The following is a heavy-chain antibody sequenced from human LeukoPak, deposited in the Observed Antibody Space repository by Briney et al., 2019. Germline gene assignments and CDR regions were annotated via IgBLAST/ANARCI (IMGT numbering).Heavy chain of an antibody. D-gene: IGHD3-22*01. CDR2: MNPNSGNT. CDR3: ARGLPGYYDSSGYYPLDY. V-gene: IGHV1-8*01. CDR1: GYTFTSYD. Sequence: GASVKVSCKASGYTFTSYDINWVRQATGQGLEWMGWMNPNSGNTGYAQKFQGRVTMTRNTSISTAYMELSSLRSEDTAVYYCARGLPGYYDSSGYYPLDYWGQGTLVTVSS. J-gene: IGHJ4*02.